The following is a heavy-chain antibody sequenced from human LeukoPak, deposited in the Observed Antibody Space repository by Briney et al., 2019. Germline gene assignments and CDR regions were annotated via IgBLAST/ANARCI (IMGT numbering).Heavy chain of an antibody. J-gene: IGHJ6*02. Sequence: ASVKVSCKASGGTFSSYAISWVRQAPGQGLEWMGIINPSGGSTSYAQKFQGRVTMTRDTSTSTVYMELSSLRSEDTAVYYCARAGTIVVVVAALPKARHPGMDVWGQGTTVTVSS. V-gene: IGHV1-46*01. D-gene: IGHD2-15*01. CDR1: GGTFSSYA. CDR2: INPSGGST. CDR3: ARAGTIVVVVAALPKARHPGMDV.